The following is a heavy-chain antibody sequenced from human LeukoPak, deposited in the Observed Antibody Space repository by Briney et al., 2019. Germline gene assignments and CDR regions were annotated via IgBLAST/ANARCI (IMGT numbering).Heavy chain of an antibody. V-gene: IGHV3-23*01. CDR2: ITASGGNT. J-gene: IGHJ4*02. D-gene: IGHD1-1*01. CDR3: ARDVGDWNDDDY. Sequence: GGSLRLSCAASGFTFSSYAMGWVRQAPGKGLEWVSAITASGGNTYYADSVKGRFTISRDNAKNTLYLQMNSLRAEDTAVYYCARDVGDWNDDDYWGQGTLVTVSS. CDR1: GFTFSSYA.